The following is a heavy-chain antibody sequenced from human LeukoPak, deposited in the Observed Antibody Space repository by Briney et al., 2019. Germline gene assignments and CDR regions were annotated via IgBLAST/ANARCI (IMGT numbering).Heavy chain of an antibody. J-gene: IGHJ4*02. V-gene: IGHV3-7*03. Sequence: GALRLSCVASGLSFSSVWMSWVRQAPGKGLEWVANIKEDGSEKYYVDSVKGRFTISRDNAKNSLYLQMNSLRAEDTAFYYCARGGITIFGGIIYQDYWGQGTLVTVSS. CDR2: IKEDGSEK. D-gene: IGHD3-3*01. CDR1: GLSFSSVW. CDR3: ARGGITIFGGIIYQDY.